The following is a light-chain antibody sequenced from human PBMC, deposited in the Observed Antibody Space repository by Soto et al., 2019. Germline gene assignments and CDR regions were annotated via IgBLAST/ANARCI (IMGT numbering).Light chain of an antibody. V-gene: IGLV1-47*01. CDR2: RNN. Sequence: QSVLTQPPSASGAPGQRVTISCSGARSNIGSNYVYWYQQFLGTAPKLLISRNNERPSGVPDRFSGSRSGTSASLAISGLRSEDEADYYCAAWDDSLTTGVFGTGTKVTV. J-gene: IGLJ1*01. CDR1: RSNIGSNY. CDR3: AAWDDSLTTGV.